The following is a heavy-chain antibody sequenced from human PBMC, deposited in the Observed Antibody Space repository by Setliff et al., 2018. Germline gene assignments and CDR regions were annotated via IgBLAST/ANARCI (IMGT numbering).Heavy chain of an antibody. CDR2: VYYSGSN. CDR1: GGSISSISYY. Sequence: SETLSLTCTVPGGSISSISYYWGWIRQPPGKGLEWIGTVYYSGSNDYNPSLKSRVTISLDTSMNQFSLNLNSVTAADTAVYFCARCGYNYGPIDCWGQGTLVTVSS. V-gene: IGHV4-39*07. D-gene: IGHD5-18*01. J-gene: IGHJ4*02. CDR3: ARCGYNYGPIDC.